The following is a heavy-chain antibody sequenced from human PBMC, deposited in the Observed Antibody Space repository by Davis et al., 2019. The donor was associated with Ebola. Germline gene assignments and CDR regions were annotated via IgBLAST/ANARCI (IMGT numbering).Heavy chain of an antibody. V-gene: IGHV4-59*11. D-gene: IGHD3-16*01. CDR3: ARGGILAELPGR. CDR2: IYYSGNS. J-gene: IGHJ4*02. Sequence: SETLSLTCTVSGGSIRSLYWSWIRQPPGKGLEWIGYIYYSGNSKYNPSLKSRVTISVDTSKNQFSLILTSVTAADTAVYFCARGGILAELPGRWGQGTLVTVSS. CDR1: GGSIRSLY.